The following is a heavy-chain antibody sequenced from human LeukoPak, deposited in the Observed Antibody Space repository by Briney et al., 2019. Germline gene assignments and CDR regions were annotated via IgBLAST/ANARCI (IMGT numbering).Heavy chain of an antibody. D-gene: IGHD6-13*01. V-gene: IGHV4-59*12. CDR3: ARDLGSWTLDY. Sequence: PSETLSLTCTVSGGSISNYYWSWIRQPPGKGLEWMGYIYYSGGTNYNPSLKSRVTISVDTSKNQFSLKLSSVTAADTAVYYCARDLGSWTLDYWGQGTLVTVSS. CDR2: IYYSGGT. CDR1: GGSISNYY. J-gene: IGHJ4*02.